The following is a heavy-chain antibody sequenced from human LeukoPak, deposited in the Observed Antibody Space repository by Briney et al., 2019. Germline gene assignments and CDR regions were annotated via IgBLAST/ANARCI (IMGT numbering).Heavy chain of an antibody. V-gene: IGHV4-61*01. CDR1: GGSVSGGSYY. D-gene: IGHD5/OR15-5a*01. Sequence: SETLSLTCTVSGGSVSGGSYYWSWIRQPPGKGLEWIGYFYYTGSTNYNPSLKSRVTISVDTSKNQFSLRLSSVTAADTAVYYCASGQFLVSNDYWGQGTLVTVSS. CDR2: FYYTGST. J-gene: IGHJ4*02. CDR3: ASGQFLVSNDY.